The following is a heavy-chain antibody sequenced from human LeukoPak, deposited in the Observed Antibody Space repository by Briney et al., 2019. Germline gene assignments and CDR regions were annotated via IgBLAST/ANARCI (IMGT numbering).Heavy chain of an antibody. J-gene: IGHJ4*02. D-gene: IGHD4-17*01. V-gene: IGHV3-23*01. CDR2: VSASGAGT. Sequence: GGSLRLSCAASGFTFTTYGMSWVRQAPGKGLEWVSPVSASGAGTHYADSVKGRFTISKDKSKNTVYLQMNGLKAEDTALYYCAKDLYTVTTLTLDYWGQGTLVTVSS. CDR1: GFTFTTYG. CDR3: AKDLYTVTTLTLDY.